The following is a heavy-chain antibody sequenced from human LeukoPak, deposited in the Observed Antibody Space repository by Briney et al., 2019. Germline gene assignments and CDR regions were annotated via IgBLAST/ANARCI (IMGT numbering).Heavy chain of an antibody. Sequence: GGSLRLSCAASGFTFSSYSMNWVRQAPGKGLEWVSYISSSGSTIYYADSVKGRFTISRDNAKNSLYLQMNSLRAEDTAVYYCARGYSSGGVNWFDPWGQGTLVTVSS. D-gene: IGHD6-19*01. CDR3: ARGYSSGGVNWFDP. CDR2: ISSSGSTI. CDR1: GFTFSSYS. V-gene: IGHV3-48*04. J-gene: IGHJ5*02.